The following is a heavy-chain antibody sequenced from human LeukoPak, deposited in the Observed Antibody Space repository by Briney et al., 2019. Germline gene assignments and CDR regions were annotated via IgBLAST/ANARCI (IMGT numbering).Heavy chain of an antibody. V-gene: IGHV1-2*02. D-gene: IGHD5-12*01. CDR3: ARERGYSGYVHDAFDI. CDR1: GYTFTGYY. CDR2: INPNSGVT. J-gene: IGHJ3*02. Sequence: ASVKVSCKASGYTFTGYYMHWVRQAPGQRLEWMGWINPNSGVTKYAQKFQGRVTMTRDTSISTAYMELSRLRSDDTAVYYCARERGYSGYVHDAFDIWGQGTMVTVSS.